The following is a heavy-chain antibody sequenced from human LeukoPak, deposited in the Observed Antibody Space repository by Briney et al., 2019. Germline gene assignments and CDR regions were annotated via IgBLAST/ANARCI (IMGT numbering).Heavy chain of an antibody. J-gene: IGHJ4*02. Sequence: SETLSLTCTVSGGPVSSGSYYWSWIRQPPGKGLEWIGYIYYSGSTNYNPSLESRVTISVDTSKNQFSLKLSSVTAADTAVYYCARRLGGGNLFDYWGQGTLVTVSS. CDR2: IYYSGST. CDR1: GGPVSSGSYY. D-gene: IGHD3-16*01. CDR3: ARRLGGGNLFDY. V-gene: IGHV4-61*01.